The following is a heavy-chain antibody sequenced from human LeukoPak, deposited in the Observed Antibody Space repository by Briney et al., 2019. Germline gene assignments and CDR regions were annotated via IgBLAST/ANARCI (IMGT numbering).Heavy chain of an antibody. D-gene: IGHD3/OR15-3a*01. J-gene: IGHJ4*02. Sequence: SETLSLTCTVSGGSLITYYWSWVRQTPGKGLEWIGSIYYSGSTYYNPSLKSRVTISVDTSKNQISLRLTSVTAADTAMYYCARQTGSGLFTLPGGQGTLVTVSS. CDR1: GGSLITYY. CDR2: IYYSGST. V-gene: IGHV4-59*04. CDR3: ARQTGSGLFTLP.